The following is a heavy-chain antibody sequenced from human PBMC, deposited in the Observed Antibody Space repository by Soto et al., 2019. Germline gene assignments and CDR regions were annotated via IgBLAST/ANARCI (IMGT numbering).Heavy chain of an antibody. Sequence: GGSLRLSCAASGFRFSDHYMTWIRQAPGKGLVWVSKISGDGTTIYYADSVKGRFTVSRDNAKNSVYLQMNSLRAEDTAVYYCASDPYYYASGFWGQGTLVTVSS. J-gene: IGHJ4*02. V-gene: IGHV3-11*01. CDR2: ISGDGTTI. CDR1: GFRFSDHY. CDR3: ASDPYYYASGF. D-gene: IGHD3-10*01.